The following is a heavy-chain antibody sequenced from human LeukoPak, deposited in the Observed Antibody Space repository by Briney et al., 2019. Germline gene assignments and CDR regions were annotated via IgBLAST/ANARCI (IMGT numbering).Heavy chain of an antibody. CDR1: GYTFTSYA. V-gene: IGHV1-8*03. J-gene: IGHJ4*02. CDR3: ARGAWNDGYFDY. Sequence: ASVKVSCKASGYTFTSYAMNWVRQAPGQGLEWMGWMNPNSGNTGYAQKFQGRVTITRNTSISTAYMELSSLRSEDTAVYYCARGAWNDGYFDYWGQGTLVTVSS. CDR2: MNPNSGNT. D-gene: IGHD1-1*01.